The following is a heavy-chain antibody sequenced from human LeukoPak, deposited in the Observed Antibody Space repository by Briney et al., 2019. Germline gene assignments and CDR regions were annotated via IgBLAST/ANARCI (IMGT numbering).Heavy chain of an antibody. CDR2: IFADGSTT. CDR1: EFNFFSYG. V-gene: IGHV3-74*01. Sequence: QAGGSLRLSCVASEFNFFSYGMQWVRQAPGKGLVWVSRIFADGSTTSYADSVKGRSTVSRDNAKNTLCLQMDSLRAEDTAVYYCARELPREVTLDYWGQGTLVTVSS. J-gene: IGHJ4*01. CDR3: ARELPREVTLDY. D-gene: IGHD2-21*02.